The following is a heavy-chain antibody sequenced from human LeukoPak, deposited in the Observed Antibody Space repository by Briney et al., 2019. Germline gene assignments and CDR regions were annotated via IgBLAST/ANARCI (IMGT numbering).Heavy chain of an antibody. CDR1: DYTFTSYG. CDR3: ARKGTGLAFDV. V-gene: IGHV1-18*04. Sequence: GASVKVSCKASDYTFTSYGISWVRQAPGQGVEYMGWISANNGDTSYPQKVQGRVTMTTDTSTTTAYMELRSLRSDDTAVYYCARKGTGLAFDVWGQGTMVTVSS. D-gene: IGHD3-10*01. J-gene: IGHJ3*01. CDR2: ISANNGDT.